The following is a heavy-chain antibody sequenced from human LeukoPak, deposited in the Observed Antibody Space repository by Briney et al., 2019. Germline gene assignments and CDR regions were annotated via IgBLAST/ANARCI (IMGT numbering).Heavy chain of an antibody. CDR1: GGSISSSSYY. D-gene: IGHD2-2*01. CDR2: IYYSGST. CDR3: AKRGGSSTSCPDY. V-gene: IGHV4-39*01. J-gene: IGHJ4*02. Sequence: PSETLSLTCTVSGGSISSSSYYWGWIRQPPGKGLEWIGSIYYSGSTYYNPSLKSRVTISVDTSKNQFSLKLSSVTAADTAVYYCAKRGGSSTSCPDYWGQGTLVTVSS.